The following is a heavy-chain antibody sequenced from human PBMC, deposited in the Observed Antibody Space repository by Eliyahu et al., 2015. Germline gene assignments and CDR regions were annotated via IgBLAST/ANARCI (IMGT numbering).Heavy chain of an antibody. D-gene: IGHD2-2*01. V-gene: IGHV3-23*04. CDR2: ISGSGENT. CDR1: XFTFSGYA. CDR3: ARHSSSCQRSYDH. Sequence: EMHLVESGGGLVQPGGSXRLSCAASXFTFSGYAMSWVRQAPGKGLEWVSAISGSGENTFYADSVRGRFTISRDDSKNTLYLQMNSLTAEDTAIYYCARHSSSCQRSYDHWGQGTLVTVSS. J-gene: IGHJ4*02.